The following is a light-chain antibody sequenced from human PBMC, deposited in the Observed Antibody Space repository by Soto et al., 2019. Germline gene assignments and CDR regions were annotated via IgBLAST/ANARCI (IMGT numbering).Light chain of an antibody. Sequence: QSVLTQPRSVSGSPGQSVTISCTGTSSDVGGYNYVSWYQQNPGKAPKLMIYDVSKRPSGVSDRFSGSKSANTASLIISGLQAEDEADYYCAVWDDSLSGMVFGGGTKLTVL. CDR3: AVWDDSLSGMV. J-gene: IGLJ2*01. V-gene: IGLV2-11*01. CDR1: SSDVGGYNY. CDR2: DVS.